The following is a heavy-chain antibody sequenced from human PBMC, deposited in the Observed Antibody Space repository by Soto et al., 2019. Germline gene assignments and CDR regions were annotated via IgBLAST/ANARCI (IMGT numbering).Heavy chain of an antibody. V-gene: IGHV4-34*01. CDR3: ARLGAVVVPAAMARRTPYGGWLDT. CDR1: GGSFSGYY. Sequence: PSETLSLTCAVYGGSFSGYYWSWIRQPPGKGLEWIGEINHSGSTNYNPSLKSRVTISVDTSKNQFSLKLSSVTAADTAVYYCARLGAVVVPAAMARRTPYGGWLDTWGQGTLVTVSS. J-gene: IGHJ5*01. CDR2: INHSGST. D-gene: IGHD2-2*01.